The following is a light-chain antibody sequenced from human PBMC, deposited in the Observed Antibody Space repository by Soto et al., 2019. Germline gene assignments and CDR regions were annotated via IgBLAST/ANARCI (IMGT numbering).Light chain of an antibody. Sequence: QSVLTQPPSVSAAPRQRVTISCSGSSSNVGDNAVNWYQQLPGQAPKLLIYYDDLLTSGVSDRFSGSKSGTSASLAISGLQSEDEGDYYCEAWDDSLNGGVFGGGTKLTVL. J-gene: IGLJ3*02. V-gene: IGLV1-36*01. CDR3: EAWDDSLNGGV. CDR1: SSNVGDNA. CDR2: YDD.